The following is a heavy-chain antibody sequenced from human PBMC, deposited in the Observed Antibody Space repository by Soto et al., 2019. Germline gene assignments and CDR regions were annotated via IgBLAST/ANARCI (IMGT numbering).Heavy chain of an antibody. Sequence: SETLSLTCTVSGGSISSGDYYWSWIRQPPGRGLEWIGYIYYSGSTYYNPSLKSRVTISVDTSKNQFSLKLSSVTAADTAVYYCARDSRPNYYDSSALVGFDPWGQGTLVTVSS. D-gene: IGHD3-22*01. CDR1: GGSISSGDYY. CDR2: IYYSGST. V-gene: IGHV4-30-4*01. J-gene: IGHJ5*02. CDR3: ARDSRPNYYDSSALVGFDP.